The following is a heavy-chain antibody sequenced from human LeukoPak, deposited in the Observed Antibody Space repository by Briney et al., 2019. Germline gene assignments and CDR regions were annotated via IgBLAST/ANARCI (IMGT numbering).Heavy chain of an antibody. CDR1: GFTFSDYY. V-gene: IGHV3-11*01. Sequence: GGSLRLSCAASGFTFSDYYMRWIRQAPGKGLGWVSYISSSGSTIYYADSVRGRFTISRDNTKTSLYLQMNSLRAEDTAVYYCARSYYYGSGSYYSAKTSPYFDYWGQGTLVTVSS. D-gene: IGHD3-10*01. CDR2: ISSSGSTI. J-gene: IGHJ4*02. CDR3: ARSYYYGSGSYYSAKTSPYFDY.